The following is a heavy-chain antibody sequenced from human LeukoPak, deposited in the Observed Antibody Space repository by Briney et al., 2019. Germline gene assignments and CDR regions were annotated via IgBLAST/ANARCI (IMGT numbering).Heavy chain of an antibody. V-gene: IGHV3-23*01. D-gene: IGHD5-24*01. CDR1: GFTFSNYA. Sequence: PGGFLRLSCVASGFTFSNYAMSWVRQAPGKGLEWVSILSSSGGATYYADSVKGRFTISRDNSKNTLYLQMNSLRAEDTAVYYCAKDGERATITGDAAFDIWGQGTMVTVS. CDR3: AKDGERATITGDAAFDI. J-gene: IGHJ3*02. CDR2: LSSSGGAT.